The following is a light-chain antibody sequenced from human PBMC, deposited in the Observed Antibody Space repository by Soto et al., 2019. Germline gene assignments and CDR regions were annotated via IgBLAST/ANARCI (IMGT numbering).Light chain of an antibody. V-gene: IGLV2-14*01. CDR1: SSDVGGYNY. Sequence: QSVLTQPASLSGSPGQTITISCTGTSSDVGGYNYVAWYQQHPGKAPKLMIYEVSNRPSGVSDRFSGSKSGNTASLTISGLQAEDESDYYCSSYTSSSTLVVFGGGTQRTVL. CDR2: EVS. CDR3: SSYTSSSTLVV. J-gene: IGLJ2*01.